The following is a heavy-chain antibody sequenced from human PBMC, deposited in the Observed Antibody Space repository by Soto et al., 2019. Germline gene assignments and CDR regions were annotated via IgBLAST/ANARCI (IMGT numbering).Heavy chain of an antibody. CDR2: ISWNSGTI. J-gene: IGHJ4*02. D-gene: IGHD1-26*01. CDR1: GFTFGNYA. Sequence: DVQLVESGGGLVQPGRSLRLSCAASGFTFGNYAIHWVRQTPGKGLEWVSGISWNSGTIGYADSVKGRFTISRDNAKNSLYLQMNSLKPEDTALYYCAKDVGGVGATPHFDYWGQGTLVTVSS. V-gene: IGHV3-9*01. CDR3: AKDVGGVGATPHFDY.